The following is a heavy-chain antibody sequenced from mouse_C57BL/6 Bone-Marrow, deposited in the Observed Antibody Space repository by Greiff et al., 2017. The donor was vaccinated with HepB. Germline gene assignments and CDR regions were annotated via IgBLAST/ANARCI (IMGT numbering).Heavy chain of an antibody. Sequence: EVKVEESGPGLVKPSQSLSLTCSVTGYSITSGYYWNWIRQFPGNKLEWMGYISYDGSNNYNPSLKNRISITRDTSKNQFFLKLNSVTTEDTATYYCARGGNYGDFDYWGQGTTLTVSS. CDR2: ISYDGSN. D-gene: IGHD2-1*01. CDR3: ARGGNYGDFDY. J-gene: IGHJ2*01. CDR1: GYSITSGYY. V-gene: IGHV3-6*01.